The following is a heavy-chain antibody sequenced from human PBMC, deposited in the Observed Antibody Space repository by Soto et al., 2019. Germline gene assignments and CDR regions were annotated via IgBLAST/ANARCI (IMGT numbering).Heavy chain of an antibody. Sequence: GESLKISCKGSGYSFTNYWIGWVRQMPGKGLEWMGIIYPGDSDTRYSPSFQGQVTISADKSISTAYLQWSSLKASDTAMYYCARHNPPNYYGSETRMDVWGQGTTVTVSS. CDR2: IYPGDSDT. V-gene: IGHV5-51*01. J-gene: IGHJ6*02. CDR3: ARHNPPNYYGSETRMDV. CDR1: GYSFTNYW. D-gene: IGHD3-10*01.